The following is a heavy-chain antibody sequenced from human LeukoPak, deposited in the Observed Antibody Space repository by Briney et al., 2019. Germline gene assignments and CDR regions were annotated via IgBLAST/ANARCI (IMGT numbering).Heavy chain of an antibody. D-gene: IGHD1-1*01. CDR1: DYSISTGYY. CDR3: ARCELGNEFDY. CDR2: IHHSGST. J-gene: IGHJ4*02. V-gene: IGHV4-38-2*01. Sequence: SETLSLTCAVSDYSISTGYYWGWVRQPPGKGLEWIGSIHHSGSTYYNPSLKSRVTISVDTSKNQLSLKLSFVTAADTAVYYCARCELGNEFDYWGQGALVTVSS.